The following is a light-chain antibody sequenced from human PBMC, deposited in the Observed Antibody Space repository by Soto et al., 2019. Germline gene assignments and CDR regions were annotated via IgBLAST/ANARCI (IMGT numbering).Light chain of an antibody. CDR3: SSYTSSSTPVV. Sequence: QSVLTQPASVSGSPGQSITISCTGTSSDVGGYNYVSWYQQHPGKAPKLMIYDVSNRPSGVSNRFSGSKSGNTASLTISGLQVEDEADYYCSSYTSSSTPVVFGGGTK. V-gene: IGLV2-14*01. CDR2: DVS. CDR1: SSDVGGYNY. J-gene: IGLJ2*01.